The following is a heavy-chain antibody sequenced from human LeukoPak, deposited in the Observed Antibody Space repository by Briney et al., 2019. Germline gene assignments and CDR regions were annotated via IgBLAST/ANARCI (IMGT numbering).Heavy chain of an antibody. V-gene: IGHV3-48*03. CDR2: ISGSGTTI. CDR3: ASSPRGVY. D-gene: IGHD3-10*01. CDR1: GLTFSSYE. Sequence: TGRSLRPSCVAPGLTFSSYEMSWVRQAPGKGLEWVSEISGSGTTIFYADSVKGRFTVSRDNAKNSLYLQMNGLRVEDTAVYYCASSPRGVYWGQGTLVTVSS. J-gene: IGHJ4*02.